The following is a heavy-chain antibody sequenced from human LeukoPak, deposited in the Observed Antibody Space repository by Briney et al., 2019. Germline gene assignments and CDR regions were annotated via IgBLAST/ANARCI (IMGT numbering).Heavy chain of an antibody. CDR3: AREVRGGGYGLISYFDY. V-gene: IGHV4-31*03. CDR1: GGSISSGGYY. D-gene: IGHD5-12*01. CDR2: IYYSGSN. J-gene: IGHJ4*02. Sequence: TLSLTCTVSGGSISSGGYYWGWIRQHPGKGLEWLGYIYYSGSNYYHPSLKSRVTIAVDTSKNQFSLKLSSVTAADTAVYYCAREVRGGGYGLISYFDYWGQGTLVTVSS.